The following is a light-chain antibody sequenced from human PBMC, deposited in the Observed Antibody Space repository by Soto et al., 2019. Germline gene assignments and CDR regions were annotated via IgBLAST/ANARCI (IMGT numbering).Light chain of an antibody. V-gene: IGLV2-14*01. Sequence: QSVLAQPASASGSPGQSVTISCTGTSIDIAPYNYVSWYQQHPGKAPKLIIYEVSYRPSGISNRFSGSKSGNTASLTISGLQAEDEADYYCSSYTSSTNYVFGTGTKVTVL. CDR3: SSYTSSTNYV. CDR2: EVS. CDR1: SIDIAPYNY. J-gene: IGLJ1*01.